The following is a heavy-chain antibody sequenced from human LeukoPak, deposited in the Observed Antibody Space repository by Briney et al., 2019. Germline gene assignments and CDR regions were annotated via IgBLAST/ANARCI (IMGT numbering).Heavy chain of an antibody. Sequence: PGGSLRLSCAASGFTFSSYWMHWVRQAPGKGLVWVSRINSDGTSTSYADSVKGRFTISRDNAKNTLYLQMNSLRAEDTAVYYCAKEGGGLGYCSSTSCYLFDYWGQGTLVTVSS. V-gene: IGHV3-74*01. CDR3: AKEGGGLGYCSSTSCYLFDY. D-gene: IGHD2-2*01. CDR1: GFTFSSYW. J-gene: IGHJ4*02. CDR2: INSDGTST.